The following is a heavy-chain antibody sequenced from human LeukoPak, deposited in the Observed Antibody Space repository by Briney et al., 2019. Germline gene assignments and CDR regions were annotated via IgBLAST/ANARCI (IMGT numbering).Heavy chain of an antibody. CDR2: INHSGST. J-gene: IGHJ3*02. CDR3: ARVRYSGAFDI. D-gene: IGHD1-26*01. CDR1: GGSISSRSYY. V-gene: IGHV4-39*07. Sequence: KTSETLSLTCTVSGGSISSRSYYWGWIRQPPGKGLEWIGEINHSGSTNYNPSLKSRVTISVDTSKNQFSLKLSSVTAADTAVYYCARVRYSGAFDIWGQGTMVTVSS.